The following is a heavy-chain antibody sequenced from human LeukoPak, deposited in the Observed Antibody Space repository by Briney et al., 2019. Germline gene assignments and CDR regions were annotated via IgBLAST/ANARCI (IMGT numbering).Heavy chain of an antibody. V-gene: IGHV3-66*01. Sequence: GGSLRLSCAASGFTVSSNYMSWVRQAPGKGLEWVSVIYSGGSTYYADSVKGRFTISRDNSKNTLYPQMNSLRAEDTAVYYCARDRREMATGSQTFDYWGQGTLVTVSS. CDR2: IYSGGST. CDR3: ARDRREMATGSQTFDY. CDR1: GFTVSSNY. J-gene: IGHJ4*02. D-gene: IGHD5-12*01.